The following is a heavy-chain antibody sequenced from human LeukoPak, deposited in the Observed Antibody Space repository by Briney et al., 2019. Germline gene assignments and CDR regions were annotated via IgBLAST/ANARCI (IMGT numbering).Heavy chain of an antibody. CDR1: GYTFTGYY. V-gene: IGHV1-2*02. D-gene: IGHD3-10*01. CDR3: AREEGGSGSYYSNSHDY. Sequence: GASVKVSCKASGYTFTGYYMHWVRQAPGQGLEWMGWINPNSGGTNYAQKFQGRVTMTRDTSISTAYMELSRLTSDDTAVFYCAREEGGSGSYYSNSHDYWGQGTLVTVSS. CDR2: INPNSGGT. J-gene: IGHJ4*02.